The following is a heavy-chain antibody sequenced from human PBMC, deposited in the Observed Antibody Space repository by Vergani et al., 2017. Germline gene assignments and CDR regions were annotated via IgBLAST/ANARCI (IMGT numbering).Heavy chain of an antibody. V-gene: IGHV1-69*08. CDR3: ARDSGDYSKLYYYYMDV. J-gene: IGHJ6*03. Sequence: QVQLVQSGAEVKKPGSSVKVSCKASGGTFSSYTISWVRQAPGQGLEWMGRIITILGIANYAQKLQGRVTITADKSTGTAYMERSSLRSEDTAVYYCARDSGDYSKLYYYYMDVWGKGTTVTVSS. CDR2: IITILGIA. CDR1: GGTFSSYT. D-gene: IGHD4-11*01.